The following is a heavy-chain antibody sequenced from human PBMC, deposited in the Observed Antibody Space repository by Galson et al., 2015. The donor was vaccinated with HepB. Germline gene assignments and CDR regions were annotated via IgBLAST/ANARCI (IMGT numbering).Heavy chain of an antibody. CDR2: ISASGDAT. CDR3: AKIPRTGEVARPDFDH. J-gene: IGHJ4*02. CDR1: GFTFSSYA. Sequence: SLRLSCAASGFTFSSYAMSWVRQAPGKGLEWVSSISASGDATNYTDSVKGRFTISRDNSQTTLYLQMNSLRAEDTAVYFCAKIPRTGEVARPDFDHWGQGTLVTVSS. D-gene: IGHD6-6*01. V-gene: IGHV3-23*01.